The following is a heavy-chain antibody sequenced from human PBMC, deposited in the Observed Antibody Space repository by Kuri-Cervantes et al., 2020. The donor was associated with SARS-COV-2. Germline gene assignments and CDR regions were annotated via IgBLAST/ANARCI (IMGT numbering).Heavy chain of an antibody. CDR1: GFTFSSYS. Sequence: GESLKISCAGSGFTFSSYSMNWVRQTPGKVLEWVSYISSSSSTIYYADSVKGRFTISRDNAKNSLYLQMNSLRDEDTAVYYCARGPGLFDFWGRGTLVTVSS. CDR2: ISSSSSTI. D-gene: IGHD3/OR15-3a*01. CDR3: ARGPGLFDF. V-gene: IGHV3-48*02. J-gene: IGHJ4*02.